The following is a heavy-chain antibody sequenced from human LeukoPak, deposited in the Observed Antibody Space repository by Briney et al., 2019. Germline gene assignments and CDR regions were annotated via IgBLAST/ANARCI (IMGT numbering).Heavy chain of an antibody. CDR2: ISSSSSTI. CDR3: APNPYCSGGSCEIAFDY. V-gene: IGHV3-48*01. D-gene: IGHD2-15*01. CDR1: GFTFSSYS. Sequence: GGSLRLSCAASGFTFSSYSMNWVRRAPGKGLEWVSYISSSSSTIYYADSVKGRFTISRDNAKNSLYLQMNSLRAEDTAVYYCAPNPYCSGGSCEIAFDYWGQGTLVTVSS. J-gene: IGHJ4*02.